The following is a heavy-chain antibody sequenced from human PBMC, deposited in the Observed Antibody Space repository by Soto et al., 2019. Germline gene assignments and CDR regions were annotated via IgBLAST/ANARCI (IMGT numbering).Heavy chain of an antibody. CDR1: GFTFDDYA. Sequence: SLRLSCAASGFTFDDYAMHWVRQAPGKGLEWVSGISWNSGSIGYADSVKGRFTISRDNAKNSLYLQMNSLRAEDTALYYCAKDRGYSSGWYQDFESYFDYWGQGTLVTVSS. V-gene: IGHV3-9*01. CDR2: ISWNSGSI. J-gene: IGHJ4*02. CDR3: AKDRGYSSGWYQDFESYFDY. D-gene: IGHD6-19*01.